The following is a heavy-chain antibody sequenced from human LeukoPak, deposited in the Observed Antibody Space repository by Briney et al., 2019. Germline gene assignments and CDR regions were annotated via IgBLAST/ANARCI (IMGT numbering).Heavy chain of an antibody. J-gene: IGHJ6*03. D-gene: IGHD3-22*01. CDR3: ARGADSHYYYYMDV. Sequence: PGGSLRLSCAASGFTFDNYAMHWVRQAPGKGLEWVSGISWNSGTIGYADSVKGRFTISRDNAKNSLYLQMNSLRAEDTALYYCARGADSHYYYYMDVWGKGTTVTVSS. CDR2: ISWNSGTI. V-gene: IGHV3-9*01. CDR1: GFTFDNYA.